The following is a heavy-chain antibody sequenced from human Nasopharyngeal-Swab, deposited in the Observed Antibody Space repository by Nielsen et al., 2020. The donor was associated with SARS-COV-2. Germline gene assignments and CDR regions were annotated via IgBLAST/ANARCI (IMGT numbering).Heavy chain of an antibody. CDR1: GYSSTSYW. CDR3: ARLGTRPGWYFDL. Sequence: GESLKISCKGSGYSSTSYWIGWVRQMPGKGLEWMGIIYPGDSDTRYSPSFQGQVTISADKSISTAYLQWSSLKASDTAMYYCARLGTRPGWYFDLWGRGTLVTVSS. CDR2: IYPGDSDT. V-gene: IGHV5-51*01. J-gene: IGHJ2*01. D-gene: IGHD1-26*01.